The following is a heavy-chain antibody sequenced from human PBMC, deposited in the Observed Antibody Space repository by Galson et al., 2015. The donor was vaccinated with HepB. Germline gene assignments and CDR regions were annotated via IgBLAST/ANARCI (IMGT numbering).Heavy chain of an antibody. J-gene: IGHJ6*02. V-gene: IGHV3-7*03. D-gene: IGHD6-25*01. CDR1: GFTFSNYW. CDR3: ARAAHYAIDV. Sequence: SLRLSCAASGFTFSNYWMRWVRQAPGRGLEWVANIKQDGSEKYYVDSVKGRFTIPRDNAKNSLYLQMNSLRVEDTAVYYCARAAHYAIDVWGQGTTVTVSS. CDR2: IKQDGSEK.